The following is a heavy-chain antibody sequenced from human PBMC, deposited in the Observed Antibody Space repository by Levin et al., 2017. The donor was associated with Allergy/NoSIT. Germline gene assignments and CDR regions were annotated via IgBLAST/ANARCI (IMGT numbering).Heavy chain of an antibody. J-gene: IGHJ3*01. D-gene: IGHD6-19*01. CDR1: GFAVSRNY. CDR3: ARQCMLDSSGSAFDF. V-gene: IGHV3-53*01. Sequence: GGSLRLSCAASGFAVSRNYMSWVRQAPGKGLEWVSVIDSDGYTYYADSMKGRFTISRDTSKKMVWLQMNSLRAEDTAVYYCARQCMLDSSGSAFDFWGQGTMVTVSS. CDR2: IDSDGYT.